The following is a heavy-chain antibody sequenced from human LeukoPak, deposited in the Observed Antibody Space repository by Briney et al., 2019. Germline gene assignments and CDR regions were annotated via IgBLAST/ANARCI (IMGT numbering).Heavy chain of an antibody. CDR1: GGSINNGGYY. Sequence: SQTLSLTCTVPGGSINNGGYYWSWIRQHPGKGREWIGNISYSGSTYYNPSLKSRLTISVDTSNNQFSLKLSSVTAADTAVYYCARQGGYYDSSGYYYVDYWGQGTLVTVSS. V-gene: IGHV4-31*03. CDR2: ISYSGST. J-gene: IGHJ4*02. D-gene: IGHD3-22*01. CDR3: ARQGGYYDSSGYYYVDY.